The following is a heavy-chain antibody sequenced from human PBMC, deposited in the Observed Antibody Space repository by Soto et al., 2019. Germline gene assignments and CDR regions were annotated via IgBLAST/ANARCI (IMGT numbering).Heavy chain of an antibody. CDR2: IIPIFGTA. CDR1: GGTFSSYA. D-gene: IGHD3-9*01. Sequence: QVQLVQSGAEVKKPGSSVKDSCKASGGTFSSYAISWVRQAPGQGLEWMGGIIPIFGTANYAQKFQGRVTITADESTSTAYMELSSLRSEDTAVSYCARVYDILTGQYPHLIFDYWGQGTLVTVSS. J-gene: IGHJ4*02. CDR3: ARVYDILTGQYPHLIFDY. V-gene: IGHV1-69*01.